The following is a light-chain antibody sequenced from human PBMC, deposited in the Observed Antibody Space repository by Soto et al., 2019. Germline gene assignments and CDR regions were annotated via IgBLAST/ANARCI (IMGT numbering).Light chain of an antibody. CDR2: DAS. Sequence: DIQMTQSPSTLSASVGDRVTITCRARQSSSTWLAWYQQKPGKAPKLLIYDASSLESGVPSRFSGSGSGTEFTLTIRSLQPDDFATYYRQQYNSYFGGGTKVEVQ. CDR1: QSSSTW. J-gene: IGKJ4*01. V-gene: IGKV1-5*01. CDR3: QQYNSY.